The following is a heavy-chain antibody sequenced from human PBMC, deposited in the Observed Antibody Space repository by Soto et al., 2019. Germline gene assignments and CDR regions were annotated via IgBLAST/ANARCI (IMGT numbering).Heavy chain of an antibody. CDR1: GFTFSSYA. CDR3: AKLITYYDFWSGLGMDV. J-gene: IGHJ6*02. D-gene: IGHD3-3*01. V-gene: IGHV3-23*01. Sequence: EVQLLESGGGLVQPGGSLRLSCAASGFTFSSYAMSWVRQAPGKGLEWVSAISGSGGSTYYADSVKGRFTISRDNSKYTLYLQMNSLRAEDTAVYYCAKLITYYDFWSGLGMDVWGQGTTVTVSS. CDR2: ISGSGGST.